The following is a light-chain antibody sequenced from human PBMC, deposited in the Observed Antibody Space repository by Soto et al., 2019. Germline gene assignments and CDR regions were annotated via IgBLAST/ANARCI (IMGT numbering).Light chain of an antibody. J-gene: IGLJ1*01. V-gene: IGLV1-40*03. CDR1: SANIGTGYD. CDR3: QSYDNSLSGYV. Sequence: QSALAQPASVSGAPGQRVTISCTGSSANIGTGYDVHWYQQVPGTAPKLLMYRYSNRPSGVPDRFSGSKSGASASLAITGLQAEDEADYYCQSYDNSLSGYVFGTGTKVTVL. CDR2: RYS.